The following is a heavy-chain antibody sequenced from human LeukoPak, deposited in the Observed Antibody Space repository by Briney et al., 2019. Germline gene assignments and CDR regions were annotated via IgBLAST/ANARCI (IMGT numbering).Heavy chain of an antibody. J-gene: IGHJ4*02. CDR2: IHSSGST. Sequence: SETLSLTCTVSGGSITSYYWSWIRQPPGKGLEWIGYIHSSGSTNSHPSLKGRVTLSVDTSNNQFSLKLSSVTAADTAVYYCSSGDYFDYWGQGTLVTVSS. D-gene: IGHD3-10*01. V-gene: IGHV4-59*08. CDR3: SSGDYFDY. CDR1: GGSITSYY.